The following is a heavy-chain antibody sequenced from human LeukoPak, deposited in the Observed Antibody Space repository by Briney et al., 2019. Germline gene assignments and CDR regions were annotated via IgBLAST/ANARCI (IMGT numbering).Heavy chain of an antibody. D-gene: IGHD3-9*01. J-gene: IGHJ5*02. CDR3: ARAVYDILTGYPGDWFDP. CDR2: INPSGGST. V-gene: IGHV1-46*01. CDR1: GYTFTSYY. Sequence: ASVKVSCKASGYTFTSYYMHWVRQAPGQGLEWMGIINPSGGSTSYAQKFQGGVTMTRDTSTSTVYMELSSLRSEDTAVYYCARAVYDILTGYPGDWFDPWGQGTLVTVSS.